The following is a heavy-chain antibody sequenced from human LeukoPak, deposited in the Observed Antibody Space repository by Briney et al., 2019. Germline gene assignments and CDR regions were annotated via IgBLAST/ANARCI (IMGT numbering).Heavy chain of an antibody. CDR2: ISYDGNNK. CDR3: ARDRGNYFDD. CDR1: GFTFSSYA. Sequence: GGSLRLSCAASGFTFSSYAMHWVRQAPGKGLEWVAVISYDGNNKYYADSVNGRFTISRDNSKNTLYLQMNSLRVEDPAVYYCARDRGNYFDDWGQGTLVTVSS. D-gene: IGHD1-14*01. V-gene: IGHV3-30-3*01. J-gene: IGHJ4*02.